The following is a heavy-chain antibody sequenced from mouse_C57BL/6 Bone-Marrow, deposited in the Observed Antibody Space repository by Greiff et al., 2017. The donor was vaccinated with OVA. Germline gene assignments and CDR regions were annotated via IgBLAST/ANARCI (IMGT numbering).Heavy chain of an antibody. J-gene: IGHJ2*01. CDR3: AREES. V-gene: IGHV1-59*01. CDR2: IDPSDSYT. D-gene: IGHD1-3*01. CDR1: GYTFTSYW. Sequence: QVQLQQPGAELVRPGTSVKLSCKASGYTFTSYWMHWVKQRPGQGLEWIGVIDPSDSYTNYNQKFKGKATLTVDTSSSTAYMQLSSLTSEDSAVLYCAREESWGQGTTLTVSS.